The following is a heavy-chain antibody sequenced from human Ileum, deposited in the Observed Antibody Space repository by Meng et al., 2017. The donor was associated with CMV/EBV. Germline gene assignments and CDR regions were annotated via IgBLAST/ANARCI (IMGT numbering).Heavy chain of an antibody. D-gene: IGHD3-22*01. CDR1: GCSFSSSKW. V-gene: IGHV4-4*02. CDR2: IYDSGST. Sequence: SFTCAVSGCSFSSSKWWSWVRQPPEKGLEWIGQIYDSGSTTYNPSLKSRVTISLDESKNEFSLKLNSVTAADTAVYYCARNGYYSLDYWSQGALVTVSS. CDR3: ARNGYYSLDY. J-gene: IGHJ4*02.